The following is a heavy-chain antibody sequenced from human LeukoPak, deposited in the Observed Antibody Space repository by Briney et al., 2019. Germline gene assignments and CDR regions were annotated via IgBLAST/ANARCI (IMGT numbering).Heavy chain of an antibody. V-gene: IGHV3-48*03. D-gene: IGHD3-10*01. Sequence: PGGSLRLSCAASGFTFSRYEMIWVRQAPGKGREWVSYISSGGGNIYYADSVKGRFTISRDSAKGLLYLQMNSLRAEDTAVYYCARVQVVRGVRTNFDYWGRGTLVTVSS. CDR3: ARVQVVRGVRTNFDY. J-gene: IGHJ4*02. CDR1: GFTFSRYE. CDR2: ISSGGGNI.